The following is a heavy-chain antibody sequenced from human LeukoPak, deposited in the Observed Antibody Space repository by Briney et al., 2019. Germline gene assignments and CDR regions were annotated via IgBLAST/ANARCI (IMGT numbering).Heavy chain of an antibody. Sequence: GGSLRLSCAASGFTFSSYGMHWVRQAPGKGLEWVANIKQDGSEKYYVDSVKGRFTISRDNAKNSLYLQMNSLRAEDTAVYYCARVCSSTSCYTDAFDIWGQGTMVTVSS. V-gene: IGHV3-7*01. CDR3: ARVCSSTSCYTDAFDI. CDR1: GFTFSSYG. J-gene: IGHJ3*02. CDR2: IKQDGSEK. D-gene: IGHD2-2*02.